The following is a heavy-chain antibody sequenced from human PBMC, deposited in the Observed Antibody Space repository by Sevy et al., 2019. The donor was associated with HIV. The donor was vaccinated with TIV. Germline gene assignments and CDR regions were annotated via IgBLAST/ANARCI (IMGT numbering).Heavy chain of an antibody. CDR3: ASSGAAGHD. CDR2: IYISGRA. Sequence: GGSLRLSCAASGFTVSNNFVTWVRQAPGKGLEWVSFIYISGRAYYADSVKDRFTISRDHFTNMVYLQLNSLCDEDTAVYFCASSGAAGHDWGQGTLVTVSS. CDR1: GFTVSNNF. D-gene: IGHD6-13*01. J-gene: IGHJ4*02. V-gene: IGHV3-53*01.